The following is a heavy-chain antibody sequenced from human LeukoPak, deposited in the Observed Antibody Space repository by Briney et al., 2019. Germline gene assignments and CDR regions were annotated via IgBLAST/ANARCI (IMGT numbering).Heavy chain of an antibody. V-gene: IGHV3-21*01. D-gene: IGHD6-19*01. CDR2: ISSSSSYI. CDR1: GFTFSSYS. Sequence: GGSLRLSCAASGFTFSSYSMNWVRQAPGKGLEWVSSISSSSSYIYYADSVKGRFTISRDNAKNSLYLQMNSLRAEDTAVYYCARDPGSGFSPYYFDYWGQGTLVTVSS. CDR3: ARDPGSGFSPYYFDY. J-gene: IGHJ4*02.